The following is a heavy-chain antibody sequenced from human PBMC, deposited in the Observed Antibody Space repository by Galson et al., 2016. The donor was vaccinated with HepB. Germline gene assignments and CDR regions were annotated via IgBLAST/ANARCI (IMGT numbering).Heavy chain of an antibody. J-gene: IGHJ4*02. Sequence: SLRLSCAASGFTFSIYSMSWVRQAPGRGLEWISYIGSSGAIIYYADSVKGRFTISRDNAKNSLFLQMNSLGADDTAVYFCAREISGIDYWGQGTLVTVSS. CDR2: IGSSGAII. CDR3: AREISGIDY. D-gene: IGHD6-25*01. CDR1: GFTFSIYS. V-gene: IGHV3-48*04.